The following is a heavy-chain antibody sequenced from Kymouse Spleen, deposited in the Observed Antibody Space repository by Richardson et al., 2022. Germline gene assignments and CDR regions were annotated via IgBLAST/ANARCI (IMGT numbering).Heavy chain of an antibody. V-gene: IGHV4-39*01. J-gene: IGHJ4*02. Sequence: QLQLQESGPGLVKPSETLSLTCTVSGGSISSSSYYWGWIRQPPGKGLEWIGSIYYSGSTYYNPSLKSRVTISVDTSKNQFSLKLSSVTAADTAVYYCARHGGYDILTGHYWGQGTLVTVSS. CDR3: ARHGGYDILTGHY. D-gene: IGHD3-9*01. CDR2: IYYSGST. CDR1: GGSISSSSYY.